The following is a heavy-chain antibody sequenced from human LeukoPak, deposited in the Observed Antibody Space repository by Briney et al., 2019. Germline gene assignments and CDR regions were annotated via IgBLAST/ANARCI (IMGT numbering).Heavy chain of an antibody. CDR3: GRPLEYGGNSYFDY. D-gene: IGHD4-23*01. CDR1: GFTFSSYS. J-gene: IGHJ4*02. V-gene: IGHV3-21*01. Sequence: RPGGSLRLSCAASGFTFSSYSMNWVRQAPGKGLEWVSSISRSRTYIHYVDSVKGRFTISRDNAKNSLYLQMNSLRAEDTAVYYCGRPLEYGGNSYFDYWGQGTLVTVSS. CDR2: ISRSRTYI.